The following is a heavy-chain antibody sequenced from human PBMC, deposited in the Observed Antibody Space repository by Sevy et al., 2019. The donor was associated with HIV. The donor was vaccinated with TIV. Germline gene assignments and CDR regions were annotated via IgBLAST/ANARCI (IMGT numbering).Heavy chain of an antibody. D-gene: IGHD6-13*01. Sequence: GGSLRLSCAASGFTFSSYSMNWVRQAPGKGLEWVSSISSSSSYIYYADSVKGRFTISRDNAKNSLYLQMNSLRAEDTAVYYCARDTSSKPTYYLDYWGQGTLVTVSS. CDR1: GFTFSSYS. CDR2: ISSSSSYI. V-gene: IGHV3-21*01. CDR3: ARDTSSKPTYYLDY. J-gene: IGHJ4*02.